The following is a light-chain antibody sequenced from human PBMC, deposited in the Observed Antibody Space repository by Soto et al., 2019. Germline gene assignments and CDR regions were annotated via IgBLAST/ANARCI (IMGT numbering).Light chain of an antibody. CDR3: QQYSISST. CDR2: GVS. J-gene: IGKJ1*01. V-gene: IGKV3-20*01. Sequence: EIVLTQSPATLSLSQGERATLSCRASQRVSSSSLAWYQHKPGQSPRLLIFGVSSRATDIPDRFSGSGSGTDFTLTINRLEPEDFAVYYCQQYSISSTFGQGTKVDIK. CDR1: QRVSSSS.